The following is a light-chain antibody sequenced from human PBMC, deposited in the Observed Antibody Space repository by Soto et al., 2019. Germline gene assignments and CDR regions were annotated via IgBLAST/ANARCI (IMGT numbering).Light chain of an antibody. Sequence: EIVMTQSPATLSVSPGERATLSCRASQSVSSNLAWYQQKPGQAPRLLIYGASTRATGIPARFSGSGSGTEFTLTISSLXXEDFAVYYCQQYNNWPPRGTFGQGTKVEIK. V-gene: IGKV3-15*01. CDR1: QSVSSN. CDR2: GAS. CDR3: QQYNNWPPRGT. J-gene: IGKJ1*01.